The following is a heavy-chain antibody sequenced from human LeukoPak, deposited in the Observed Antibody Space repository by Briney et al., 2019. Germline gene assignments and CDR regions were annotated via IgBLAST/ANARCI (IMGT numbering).Heavy chain of an antibody. CDR2: IIPIFGTA. J-gene: IGHJ6*03. D-gene: IGHD6-13*01. Sequence: ASVKVSCKASGGTFSSYAISWVRQAPGQGLEWMGGIIPIFGTANYAQKFQGRVTITADESTSTVYMELSSLRSEDTAVYYCARDRSSSWYGSYMDVWGKGTTVTVSS. V-gene: IGHV1-69*13. CDR3: ARDRSSSWYGSYMDV. CDR1: GGTFSSYA.